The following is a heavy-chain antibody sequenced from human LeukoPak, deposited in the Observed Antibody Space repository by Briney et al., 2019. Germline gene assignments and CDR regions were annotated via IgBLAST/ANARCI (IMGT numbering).Heavy chain of an antibody. CDR2: VSGHGDTT. V-gene: IGHV3-23*01. CDR3: ARGSTAAAPGWVY. D-gene: IGHD6-19*01. J-gene: IGHJ4*01. CDR1: GFSFTDYA. Sequence: PGGSLRLSCAASGFSFTDYAMSWARQPPGKGLEWASAVSGHGDTTDYVDSVKGRFTISRANSRNTVHLQIDSLRIEDTGVYYCARGSTAAAPGWVYWGHGTLVTVSS.